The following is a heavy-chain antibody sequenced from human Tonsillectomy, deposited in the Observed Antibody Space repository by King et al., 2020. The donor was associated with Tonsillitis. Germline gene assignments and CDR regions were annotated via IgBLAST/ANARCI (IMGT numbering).Heavy chain of an antibody. J-gene: IGHJ4*02. D-gene: IGHD1-1*01. CDR2: MYYSGTI. CDR1: VGSISSFDHY. V-gene: IGHV4-39*01. CDR3: ARYVSGTFDY. Sequence: QLQESGPGVVKPSETLSLTCTVSVGSISSFDHYWAWIRQPPGKGLEWIGYMYYSGTIFYNPSLKSRITISGGTSENQFPLKLSSVTAADTAVYFCARYVSGTFDYWGQGALVTVSS.